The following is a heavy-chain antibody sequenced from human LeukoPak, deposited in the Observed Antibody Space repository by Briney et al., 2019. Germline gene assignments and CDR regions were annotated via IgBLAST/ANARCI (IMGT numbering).Heavy chain of an antibody. D-gene: IGHD6-13*01. Sequence: SETLSLTCTVSGGSMSVHYWSWIRQTPGKGLEGIGYIYYSGSTNYNPSLKSRVTISVDTSKNQFSLKLSSVTAADTAVYYCARAGYSSSWYSWFDPWGQGTLVTVSS. J-gene: IGHJ5*02. CDR1: GGSMSVHY. V-gene: IGHV4-59*11. CDR2: IYYSGST. CDR3: ARAGYSSSWYSWFDP.